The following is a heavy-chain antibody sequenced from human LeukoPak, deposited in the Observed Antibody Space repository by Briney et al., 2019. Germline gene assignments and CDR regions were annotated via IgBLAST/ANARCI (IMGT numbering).Heavy chain of an antibody. J-gene: IGHJ4*02. V-gene: IGHV3-7*01. CDR1: GFTFSSYW. Sequence: GGSLRLSCAASGFTFSSYWMSWVRQAPGKGLEWVANIKQDGSEKYYVDSVKGRFTISRDNAKNSLYLQMNSLRAEDTAVYYCARDFKDYSSGWCLFDYWGQGTLVTVSS. CDR2: IKQDGSEK. D-gene: IGHD6-19*01. CDR3: ARDFKDYSSGWCLFDY.